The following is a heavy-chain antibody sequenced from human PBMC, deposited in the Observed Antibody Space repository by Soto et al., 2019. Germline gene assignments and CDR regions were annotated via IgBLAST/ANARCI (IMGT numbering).Heavy chain of an antibody. CDR3: GKVLIGATRHADVDS. Sequence: SETLSLTCSVSGVSLNSGHYYWVWVRQSPGKGLAWIASVYYDESTYYNPSLKSRVTISIDKPRNQFSLTLKSVTAADTAVYYCGKVLIGATRHADVDSWGQGARVTVSS. J-gene: IGHJ4*02. CDR2: VYYDEST. D-gene: IGHD2-15*01. V-gene: IGHV4-39*01. CDR1: GVSLNSGHYY.